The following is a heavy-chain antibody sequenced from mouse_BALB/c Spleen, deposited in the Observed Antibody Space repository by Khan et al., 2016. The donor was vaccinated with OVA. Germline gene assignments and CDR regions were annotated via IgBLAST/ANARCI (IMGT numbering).Heavy chain of an antibody. CDR3: ARDYWFAY. J-gene: IGHJ3*01. V-gene: IGHV5-6-5*01. CDR1: GFTFSKYA. CDR2: ISSGDST. Sequence: EVELVESGGGLVKPGGSLKLSCAASGFTFSKYAMSWVRQSPEKRLEWVASISSGDSTYYPDSVKGRFTISRDNARNILYLQMSSLRSEDTAMYYCARDYWFAYWGQGTLVTVSA.